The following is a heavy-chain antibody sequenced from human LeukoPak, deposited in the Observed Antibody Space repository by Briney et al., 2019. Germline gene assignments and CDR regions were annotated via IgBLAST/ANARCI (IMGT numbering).Heavy chain of an antibody. V-gene: IGHV1-2*02. D-gene: IGHD6-13*01. CDR3: ARAPRSPGYSSSWIIDY. CDR2: INPNSGGT. CDR1: GYAFTGYY. J-gene: IGHJ4*02. Sequence: GESLKISCKGSGYAFTGYYMHWVRQAPGQGLEWMGWINPNSGGTNYAQKFQGRVTMTRDTSISTAYMELSRLRSDDTAVYYCARAPRSPGYSSSWIIDYWGQGTLVTVSS.